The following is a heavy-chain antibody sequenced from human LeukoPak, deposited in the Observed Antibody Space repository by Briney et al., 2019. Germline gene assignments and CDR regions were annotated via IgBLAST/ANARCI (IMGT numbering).Heavy chain of an antibody. CDR2: IIGSVHST. CDR1: GFTLTSYA. V-gene: IGHV3-23*01. Sequence: GGSLRLSCAASGFTLTSYAMSWVRQAPGKGLEWVSAIIGSVHSTYCADSVKGRFTISRDNSKNTLYLQMNSLRAEDTAVYYCAKHSYDSSGYYSIDYWGQGTLVTVFS. D-gene: IGHD3-22*01. CDR3: AKHSYDSSGYYSIDY. J-gene: IGHJ4*02.